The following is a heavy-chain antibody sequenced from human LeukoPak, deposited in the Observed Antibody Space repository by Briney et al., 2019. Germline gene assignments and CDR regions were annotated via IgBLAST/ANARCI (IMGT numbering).Heavy chain of an antibody. CDR3: ARARSGWYDDY. CDR1: GFTFSASS. Sequence: GGSLRLSCAASGFTFSASSMNWVRQAPGKGLEWVSFISGNSGTIFYADSVKGRFTISRDNAKNSLYLQMNGLRAEDTAVYYCARARSGWYDDYWGQGTLVTVSS. CDR2: ISGNSGTI. D-gene: IGHD6-19*01. V-gene: IGHV3-48*04. J-gene: IGHJ4*02.